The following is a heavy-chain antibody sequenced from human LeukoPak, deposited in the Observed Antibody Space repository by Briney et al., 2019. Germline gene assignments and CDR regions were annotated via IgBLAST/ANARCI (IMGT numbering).Heavy chain of an antibody. D-gene: IGHD4-17*01. CDR1: GFTFRSYS. Sequence: PGGPLRLSCPASGFTFRSYSMNWVRQAPGKGLEWVSYISSSSSVIYYADSVKGRFTISRDNAKDSLYLQMNSLRDEDTAVYYCARGEAAVTCHLDYWGQGTLVTVSP. CDR2: ISSSSSVI. V-gene: IGHV3-48*02. CDR3: ARGEAAVTCHLDY. J-gene: IGHJ4*02.